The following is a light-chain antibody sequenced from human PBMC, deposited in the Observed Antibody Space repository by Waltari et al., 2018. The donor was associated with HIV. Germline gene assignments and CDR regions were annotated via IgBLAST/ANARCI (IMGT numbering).Light chain of an antibody. V-gene: IGLV3-1*01. Sequence: SYELTQPPSVSVSPGQTASIACSGDALQSRYVSWYQKSPGQSPVLVVFQDGKRPSGVPERISGSNSGNTATLTISGTQAMDEADYFCQAWAGGTGSEGVFGGGTKLTVL. J-gene: IGLJ2*01. CDR1: ALQSRY. CDR3: QAWAGGTGSEGV. CDR2: QDG.